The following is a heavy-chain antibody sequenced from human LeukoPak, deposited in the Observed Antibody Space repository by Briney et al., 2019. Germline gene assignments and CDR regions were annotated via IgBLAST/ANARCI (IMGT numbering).Heavy chain of an antibody. CDR2: IIDSGDIT. D-gene: IGHD3-3*01. CDR1: GFTFSSYA. V-gene: IGHV3-23*01. Sequence: GGSLRLSCEASGFTFSSYAMSWVRQAPGKGLEWVSGIIDSGDITYYANSVKGRFTISRDNAKNSLYLQMNSLRAENTAVYYCARGYDFWSGYYPIDYWGQGTLVTVSS. J-gene: IGHJ4*02. CDR3: ARGYDFWSGYYPIDY.